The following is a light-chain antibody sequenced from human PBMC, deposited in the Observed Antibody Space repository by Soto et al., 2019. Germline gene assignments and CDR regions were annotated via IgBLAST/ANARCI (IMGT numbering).Light chain of an antibody. Sequence: ERVLSQSXGTLSFSLEEXXXXXXXAIQSVRSSYLAWYQQKXGQAPRLLIYGASXRATGIPDRFSGSGSATDFTLTTSSLQPDDFATYYCQQYNSDRITYGQGTRLEIK. V-gene: IGKV3-20*01. J-gene: IGKJ5*01. CDR3: QQYNSDRIT. CDR1: QSVRSSY. CDR2: GAS.